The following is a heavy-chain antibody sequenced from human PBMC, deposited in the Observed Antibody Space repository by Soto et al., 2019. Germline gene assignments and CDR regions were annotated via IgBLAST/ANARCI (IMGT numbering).Heavy chain of an antibody. J-gene: IGHJ6*02. CDR2: ISSSSSYI. CDR1: GFTFSSYS. CDR3: ARALSSGYYGSGAYYYYGMDV. Sequence: GGSLRLSCAASGFTFSSYSMNWVRQAPGKGLEWVSSISSSSSYIYYADSVKGRFTISRDNAKNSLYLQMNSLRAEDTAVYYCARALSSGYYGSGAYYYYGMDVWRQGTTVTVSS. D-gene: IGHD3-10*01. V-gene: IGHV3-21*01.